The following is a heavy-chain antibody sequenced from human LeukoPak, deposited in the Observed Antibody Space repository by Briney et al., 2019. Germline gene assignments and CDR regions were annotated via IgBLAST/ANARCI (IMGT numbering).Heavy chain of an antibody. V-gene: IGHV4-59*01. CDR3: ARGAGYDFWSGYYPFDS. CDR1: DDSISTYY. CDR2: IYYTGST. Sequence: SETLSLTCTVSDDSISTYYWSWIRHPPGKGLEWIGCIYYTGSTNYNPSLQSRVTMSVDTSKNHFSLNLTSVTAADTAVYYCARGAGYDFWSGYYPFDSWGRGTLVTVSS. D-gene: IGHD3-3*01. J-gene: IGHJ4*02.